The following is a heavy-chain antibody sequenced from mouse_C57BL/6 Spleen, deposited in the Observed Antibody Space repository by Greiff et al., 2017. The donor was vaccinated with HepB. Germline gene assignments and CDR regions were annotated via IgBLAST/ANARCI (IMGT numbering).Heavy chain of an antibody. V-gene: IGHV1-52*01. CDR3: APSDYDYDVWFAY. CDR2: IDPSDSET. J-gene: IGHJ3*01. CDR1: GYTFTSYW. D-gene: IGHD2-4*01. Sequence: VQLQQPGAELVRPGSSVKLSCKASGYTFTSYWMHWVKQRPIQGLEWIGNIDPSDSETHYNQKFKDKATLTVDKSSSTAYMQLSSLTSEDSAVYYCAPSDYDYDVWFAYWGQGTLVTVSA.